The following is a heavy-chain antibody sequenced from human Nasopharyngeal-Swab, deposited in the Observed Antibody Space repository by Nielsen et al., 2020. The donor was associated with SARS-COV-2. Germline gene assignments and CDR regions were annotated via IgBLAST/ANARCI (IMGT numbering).Heavy chain of an antibody. D-gene: IGHD4-17*01. CDR2: INHSGST. Sequence: SETLSLTCVVYGGSFSGYYWSWIRQPPGKGLEWIGEINHSGSTNYNPSLKSRVTISVDTSKNQFSLKLNSVTAADTAVYYRARASTVTTFFDLWGRGTLVTVSS. CDR3: ARASTVTTFFDL. V-gene: IGHV4-34*01. CDR1: GGSFSGYY. J-gene: IGHJ2*01.